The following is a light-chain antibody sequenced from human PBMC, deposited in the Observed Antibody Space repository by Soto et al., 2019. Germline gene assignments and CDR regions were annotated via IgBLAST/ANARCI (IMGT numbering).Light chain of an antibody. CDR1: SNL. Sequence: QSVLTQPASVSGSPGQSITISCTGTSNLVSWYQHHPGTAPKLIIYEGSERPSGISNRFSAPKSGNTASLTISGLQAEDEADYYCSTYAGAVAFGGGTKLTVL. J-gene: IGLJ2*01. V-gene: IGLV2-23*01. CDR2: EGS. CDR3: STYAGAVA.